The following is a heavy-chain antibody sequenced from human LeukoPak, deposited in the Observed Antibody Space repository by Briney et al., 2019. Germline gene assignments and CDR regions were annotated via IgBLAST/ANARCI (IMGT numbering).Heavy chain of an antibody. CDR2: INHSGST. CDR3: ASCSGGSCYSPLYFQH. Sequence: KPSETLSLTCAVYGGSFSGYYWSWIRQPPGKGLEWIGEINHSGSTNYNPSLKSRVTISVDTSKNQFSLKLSSVTAADTAVYYCASCSGGSCYSPLYFQHWGQGTLVTVSS. V-gene: IGHV4-34*01. J-gene: IGHJ1*01. CDR1: GGSFSGYY. D-gene: IGHD2-15*01.